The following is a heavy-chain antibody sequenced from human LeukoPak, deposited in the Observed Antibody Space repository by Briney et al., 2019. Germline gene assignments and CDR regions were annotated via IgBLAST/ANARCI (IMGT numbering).Heavy chain of an antibody. J-gene: IGHJ4*02. CDR3: ARDLSGCSGGSCYFDY. CDR1: GYTFTGYY. D-gene: IGHD2-15*01. Sequence: GASVKVSCKAFGYTFTGYYMHWVRQAPGQGLEWMGWINPNSGGTNYAQKFQGRVTMTRDTSISTAYMELSRLRSDDTAVYYCARDLSGCSGGSCYFDYWGQGTLVTVSS. CDR2: INPNSGGT. V-gene: IGHV1-2*02.